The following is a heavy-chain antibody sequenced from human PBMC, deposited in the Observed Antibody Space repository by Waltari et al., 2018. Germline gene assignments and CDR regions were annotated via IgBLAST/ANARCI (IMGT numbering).Heavy chain of an antibody. D-gene: IGHD5-12*01. J-gene: IGHJ4*02. Sequence: SISSGDYYWSWIRQPPGKGLEWIGYIYYSGSTYYNPSLKSRVTISVDTSKNQFSLKLSSVTAADTAVYYCARGGDGYDFYYFDYWGQGTLVTVSS. CDR2: IYYSGST. CDR1: SISSGDYY. CDR3: ARGGDGYDFYYFDY. V-gene: IGHV4-30-4*08.